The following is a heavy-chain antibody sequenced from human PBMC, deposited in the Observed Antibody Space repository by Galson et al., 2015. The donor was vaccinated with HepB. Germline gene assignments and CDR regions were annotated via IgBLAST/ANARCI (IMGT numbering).Heavy chain of an antibody. V-gene: IGHV3-66*01. CDR2: IYSGGST. CDR3: ARDGGDGIQLWVEGYFDY. J-gene: IGHJ4*02. Sequence: SLRLSCAASGFTVSSNYMSWVRQAPGKGLEWVSVIYSGGSTYYADSVKGRFTISRDNSKNTLYLQMNSLRAEDTAVYYCARDGGDGIQLWVEGYFDYWGQGTLVTVSS. D-gene: IGHD5-18*01. CDR1: GFTVSSNY.